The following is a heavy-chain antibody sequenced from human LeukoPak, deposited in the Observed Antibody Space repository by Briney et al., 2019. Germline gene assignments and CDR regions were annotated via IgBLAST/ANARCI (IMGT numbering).Heavy chain of an antibody. J-gene: IGHJ5*02. V-gene: IGHV4-59*11. CDR3: ARFTVPAAITEGWFDP. D-gene: IGHD2-2*01. Sequence: SETLSLTCTVSGGSISSHYWSWIRQPPGKGLEWIGYIFYSGTTNYNPSLKSRVTISIDTSKNQFSLKLSSVTAADTAVYYCARFTVPAAITEGWFDPWGQGTLVTVSS. CDR2: IFYSGTT. CDR1: GGSISSHY.